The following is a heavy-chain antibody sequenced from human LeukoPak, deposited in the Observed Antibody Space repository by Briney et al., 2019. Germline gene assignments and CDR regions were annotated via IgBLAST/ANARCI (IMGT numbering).Heavy chain of an antibody. CDR2: MNPNSGNT. CDR3: ARAHGQQHLILGRVRRFFYFDY. CDR1: GGTFSSYV. V-gene: IGHV1-8*03. Sequence: ASVKVSCKASGGTFSSYVISWVRQATGQGLEWMGWMNPNSGNTGYAQKFQGRITITRNTSISTAYMELSSLRSDDTAVYYCARAHGQQHLILGRVRRFFYFDYWGQGILVTVSS. J-gene: IGHJ4*02. D-gene: IGHD6-13*01.